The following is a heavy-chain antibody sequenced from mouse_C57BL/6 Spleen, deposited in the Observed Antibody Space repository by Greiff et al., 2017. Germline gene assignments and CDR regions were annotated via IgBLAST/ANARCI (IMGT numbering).Heavy chain of an antibody. CDR1: GYAFSSYW. CDR3: ARRGNGNYGAWFAY. D-gene: IGHD2-1*01. V-gene: IGHV1-80*01. CDR2: IYPGDGDT. Sequence: VQRVESGAELVKPGASVKISCKASGYAFSSYWMNWVKQRPGKGLEWIGQIYPGDGDTNYNGKFKGKATLTADKSSSTAYMQLSSLTSEDSAVYFCARRGNGNYGAWFAYWGQGTLVTVSA. J-gene: IGHJ3*01.